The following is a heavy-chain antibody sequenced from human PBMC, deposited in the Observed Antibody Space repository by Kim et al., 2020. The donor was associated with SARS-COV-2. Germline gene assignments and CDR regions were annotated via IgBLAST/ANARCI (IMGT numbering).Heavy chain of an antibody. D-gene: IGHD3-22*01. J-gene: IGHJ4*02. V-gene: IGHV4-59*01. CDR1: GGSISSYY. Sequence: SETLSLTCTVSGGSISSYYWSWIRQPPGKGLEWIGYIYYSGSTNYNPSLKSRVTISVDTSKNQFSLKLSSVTAADTAVYYCAGATYYYDSSPVHWGQGTLVTVSS. CDR2: IYYSGST. CDR3: AGATYYYDSSPVH.